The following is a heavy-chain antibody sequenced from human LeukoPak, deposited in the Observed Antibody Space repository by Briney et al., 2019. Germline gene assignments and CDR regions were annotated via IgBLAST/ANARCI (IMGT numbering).Heavy chain of an antibody. D-gene: IGHD6-19*01. Sequence: PGGSLGLSCAASGFTFSSYAMSWVRQAPGKGLEWVSAISGSGGSTYYADSVKGRFTISRDNSKNTLYLQVNSLRAEDTAVYYCAKSYSSGWYYFDYWGQGTLVTVSS. V-gene: IGHV3-23*01. CDR2: ISGSGGST. CDR1: GFTFSSYA. CDR3: AKSYSSGWYYFDY. J-gene: IGHJ4*02.